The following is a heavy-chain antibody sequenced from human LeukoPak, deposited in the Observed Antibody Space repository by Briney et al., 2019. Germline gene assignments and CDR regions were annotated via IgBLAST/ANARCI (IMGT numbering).Heavy chain of an antibody. V-gene: IGHV1-2*02. Sequence: ASVKVSCKASGYTFTGYYMHWVRQAPGQGLEWMGWINPNSGGTNYAQKFQGRVTMTRDTSISTAYMELSRLRSDDTAVYYCARDYYYDSSGYRLDYWGQEPWSPSPQ. D-gene: IGHD3-22*01. CDR2: INPNSGGT. CDR3: ARDYYYDSSGYRLDY. J-gene: IGHJ4*01. CDR1: GYTFTGYY.